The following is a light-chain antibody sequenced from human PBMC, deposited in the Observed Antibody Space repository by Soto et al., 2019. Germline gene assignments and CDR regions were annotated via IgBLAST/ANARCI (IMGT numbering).Light chain of an antibody. CDR1: QSVSSSF. V-gene: IGKV3-20*01. J-gene: IGKJ1*01. CDR3: QQYGSSGT. CDR2: GAS. Sequence: VLTQPPATLSLSPGERATLSCRASQSVSSSFLAWYQQKPGQAPRLLIYGASNRATGIPDRFSGSGSGTDFTLTISRLEPEDFAVYYCQQYGSSGTFGQGTKVDIK.